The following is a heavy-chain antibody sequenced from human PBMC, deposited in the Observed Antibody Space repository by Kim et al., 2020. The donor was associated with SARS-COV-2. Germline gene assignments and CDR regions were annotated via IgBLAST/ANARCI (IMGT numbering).Heavy chain of an antibody. V-gene: IGHV3-23*01. CDR2: ISGSGGST. CDR3: AKLGSYGSEYYYYGMDV. J-gene: IGHJ6*02. CDR1: GFTFSSYA. D-gene: IGHD3-16*01. Sequence: GGSLRLSCAASGFTFSSYAMSWVRQAPGKGLEWVSAISGSGGSTYYADSVKGRFTISRDNSKNTLYLQMNSLRAEDTAVYYCAKLGSYGSEYYYYGMDVWGQGTTVTVSS.